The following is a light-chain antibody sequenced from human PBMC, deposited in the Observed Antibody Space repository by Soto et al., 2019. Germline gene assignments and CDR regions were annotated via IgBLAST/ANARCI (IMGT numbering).Light chain of an antibody. Sequence: EIVLTQSPATLSLSPGERATLSCRASQSVGNYLAWYQQKPGQAPRLLIYDVFNRATGIPARLSGSGSGTDVTLTISSREPEDFAVYYCLQRSVWPWTFGQGTRLEVK. V-gene: IGKV3-11*01. CDR3: LQRSVWPWT. CDR2: DVF. CDR1: QSVGNY. J-gene: IGKJ1*01.